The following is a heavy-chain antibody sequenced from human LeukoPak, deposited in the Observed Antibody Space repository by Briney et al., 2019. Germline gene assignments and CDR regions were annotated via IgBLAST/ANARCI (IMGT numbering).Heavy chain of an antibody. Sequence: GATVKVSCKASGYTFTTYALNWVRQAPGQGLEWMGWINTNTGNPTYAQGFTGRFVFSVDTSVSTAYLQISSLKAEDTAVYYCARASYDSSDYEYFQHWGQGTLVTVSS. CDR2: INTNTGNP. V-gene: IGHV7-4-1*02. CDR3: ARASYDSSDYEYFQH. D-gene: IGHD3-22*01. J-gene: IGHJ1*01. CDR1: GYTFTTYA.